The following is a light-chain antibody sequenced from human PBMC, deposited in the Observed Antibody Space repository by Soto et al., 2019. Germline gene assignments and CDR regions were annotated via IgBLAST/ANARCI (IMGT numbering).Light chain of an antibody. CDR1: QSISRN. CDR3: QQSYTTASIT. J-gene: IGKJ5*01. Sequence: IQMTQSPSSLSAYVGDRVTITCRASQSISRNLNWYQHKPGKAPKLLIYAASSLQNGVPSRFSGGGSGTEFTLSISRLQPEDFGTYYCQQSYTTASITFGQGTRLEIK. CDR2: AAS. V-gene: IGKV1-39*01.